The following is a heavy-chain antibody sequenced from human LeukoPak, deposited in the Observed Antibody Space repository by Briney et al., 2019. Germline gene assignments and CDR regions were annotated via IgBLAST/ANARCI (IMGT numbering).Heavy chain of an antibody. D-gene: IGHD3-10*01. J-gene: IGHJ4*02. CDR2: ISSSGTTI. Sequence: GGSLRLSCAASGFTFSNYEMNWVRQPPGKGLEWVSYISSSGTTIYYPAPEKGRFIISRDDAKSSLYLQIDSLSADDTGVYFCARGAVGLDYWGQGTLVTVSS. V-gene: IGHV3-48*03. CDR3: ARGAVGLDY. CDR1: GFTFSNYE.